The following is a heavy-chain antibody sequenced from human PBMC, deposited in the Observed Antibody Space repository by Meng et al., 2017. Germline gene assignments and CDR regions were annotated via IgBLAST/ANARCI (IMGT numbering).Heavy chain of an antibody. CDR3: ARERESYYDSSGYYYDYYYGMDV. CDR2: ISSSSSYI. Sequence: GESLKISCAASGFTFSSYSMNWVRQAPGKGLEWVSSISSSSSYIYYADSVKGRFTISRDNAKNSLYLQMNSLRAEDTAVYYCARERESYYDSSGYYYDYYYGMDVWGQGTTVTVS. CDR1: GFTFSSYS. D-gene: IGHD3-22*01. J-gene: IGHJ6*02. V-gene: IGHV3-21*01.